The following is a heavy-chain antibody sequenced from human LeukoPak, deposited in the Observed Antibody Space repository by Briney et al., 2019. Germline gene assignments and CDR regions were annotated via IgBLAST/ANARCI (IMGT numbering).Heavy chain of an antibody. Sequence: PSETLSLTCTVSGGSISSSSYYWGWIRQPPGKGLEWIGSIYYSGNTYYNPSLKSRVTISVDTSKNQFSLKLSSVTAADTAVYYCKGGGRTVAFDIWGQGTMVTVSS. D-gene: IGHD3-16*01. CDR1: GGSISSSSYY. CDR3: KGGGRTVAFDI. V-gene: IGHV4-39*01. CDR2: IYYSGNT. J-gene: IGHJ3*02.